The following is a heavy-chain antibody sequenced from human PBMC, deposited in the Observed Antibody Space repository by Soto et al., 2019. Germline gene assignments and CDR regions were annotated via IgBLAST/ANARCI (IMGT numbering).Heavy chain of an antibody. CDR1: GGSFSGYY. D-gene: IGHD2-8*02. CDR3: ARDKITGLFDY. J-gene: IGHJ4*02. V-gene: IGHV4-34*01. Sequence: QVQLQQWGAGLLKPSETLSLTCAVYGGSFSGYYWTWIRQPPGTGLEWIGEINHSGSTNYNPSLKXRXAXSXHTSQHQFSLKLTSVTAADTAVYYCARDKITGLFDYWGQGTLVTVSS. CDR2: INHSGST.